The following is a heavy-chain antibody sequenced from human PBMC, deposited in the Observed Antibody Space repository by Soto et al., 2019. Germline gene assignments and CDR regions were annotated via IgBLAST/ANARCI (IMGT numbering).Heavy chain of an antibody. Sequence: QVHLVQSGPEVKKPGASLKVSCKTSGYTFTSYGISWMRQAPGEGLEWMGWISVYNDNTNYAQNLQGRVTMTTDTSTSTAYMELRSLRSDDTAVYYCARGGAHPWFDPWGQGTLVTVSS. D-gene: IGHD3-16*01. V-gene: IGHV1-18*01. CDR2: ISVYNDNT. CDR3: ARGGAHPWFDP. CDR1: GYTFTSYG. J-gene: IGHJ5*02.